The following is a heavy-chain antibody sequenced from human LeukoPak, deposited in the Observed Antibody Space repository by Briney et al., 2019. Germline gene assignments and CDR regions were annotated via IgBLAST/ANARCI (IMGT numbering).Heavy chain of an antibody. CDR3: ARADSHYDILTGYYPYYFDY. D-gene: IGHD3-9*01. CDR1: GYSISSGYY. J-gene: IGHJ4*02. V-gene: IGHV4-38-2*01. Sequence: SETLSLTCAVSGYSISSGYYWGWIRQPPGKGLEWIGSIYHSGSTYYNPSLKSRVTISVDTSKNQFSLKLSSVTAADTAAYYCARADSHYDILTGYYPYYFDYWGQGTLVTVSS. CDR2: IYHSGST.